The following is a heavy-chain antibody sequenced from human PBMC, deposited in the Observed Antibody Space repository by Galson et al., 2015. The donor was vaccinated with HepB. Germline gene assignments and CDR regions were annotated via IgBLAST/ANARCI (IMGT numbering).Heavy chain of an antibody. CDR2: ISWDGGST. CDR3: AKDIGTYCGGDCYPDY. V-gene: IGHV3-43*01. J-gene: IGHJ4*02. CDR1: GFTFSNAW. Sequence: SLRLSCAASGFTFSNAWMSWVRQAPGKGLEWVSLISWDGGSTYYADSVKGRFTISRDNSKNSLYLQMNSLRTEDTALYYCAKDIGTYCGGDCYPDYWGQGTLVTVSS. D-gene: IGHD2-21*02.